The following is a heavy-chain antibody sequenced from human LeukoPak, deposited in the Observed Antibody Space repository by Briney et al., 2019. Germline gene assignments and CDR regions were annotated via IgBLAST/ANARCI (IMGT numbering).Heavy chain of an antibody. CDR1: GFTVSSNY. V-gene: IGHV3-53*01. Sequence: GGSLRLSCAASGFTVSSNYMSWVRQAPGKGLEWVSVIYSGGSTYYADSVKGRFTISRDNSRNTLYLQMNSLRAEDTAVYYCAREWGFYDSSGCLDHWGQGTLVTVSS. D-gene: IGHD3-22*01. CDR3: AREWGFYDSSGCLDH. J-gene: IGHJ4*02. CDR2: IYSGGST.